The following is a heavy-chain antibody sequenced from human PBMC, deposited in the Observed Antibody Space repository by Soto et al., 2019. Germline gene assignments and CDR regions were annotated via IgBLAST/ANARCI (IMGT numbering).Heavy chain of an antibody. Sequence: QLQLQESGPGLVKPSETLSLTCTVSGGSISSSSYYWGWIRQPPGKGLEWIGSIYYSGSTYYNPSLKSRVTISVDTSKNQFSLKLNSVTAADTAVYYCARIDCSGGSCSRFDPWGQGTLVTVSS. CDR2: IYYSGST. CDR1: GGSISSSSYY. CDR3: ARIDCSGGSCSRFDP. D-gene: IGHD2-15*01. V-gene: IGHV4-39*01. J-gene: IGHJ5*02.